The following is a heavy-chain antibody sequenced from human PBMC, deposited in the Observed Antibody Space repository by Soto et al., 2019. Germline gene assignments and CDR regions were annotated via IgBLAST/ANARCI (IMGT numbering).Heavy chain of an antibody. CDR1: GGTFSSYA. V-gene: IGHV1-69*13. CDR3: ATVQPLYGSGSYSYYFDY. Sequence: SVKVSCKASGGTFSSYAISWVRQAPGQGLEWMGGIIPIFGTANYAQKFQGRVTITADASTNTAYMGLSSLRSEDTAVYYCATVQPLYGSGSYSYYFDYWGQGTLVTVSS. CDR2: IIPIFGTA. J-gene: IGHJ4*02. D-gene: IGHD3-10*01.